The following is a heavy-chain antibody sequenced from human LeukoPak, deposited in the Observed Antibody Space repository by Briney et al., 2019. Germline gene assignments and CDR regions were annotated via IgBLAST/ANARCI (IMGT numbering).Heavy chain of an antibody. CDR2: INHSGST. J-gene: IGHJ5*02. D-gene: IGHD2-2*03. CDR3: ARGAVGYCSSTSCKRPFDP. Sequence: PSETLSLTCAVYGGSFSGYYWSWIRQPPGKGLEWIGEINHSGSTNYNPSLKSRVTISVDTSTNQFSLKLSSVTAADTAVYYCARGAVGYCSSTSCKRPFDPWGQGTLVTVSS. V-gene: IGHV4-34*01. CDR1: GGSFSGYY.